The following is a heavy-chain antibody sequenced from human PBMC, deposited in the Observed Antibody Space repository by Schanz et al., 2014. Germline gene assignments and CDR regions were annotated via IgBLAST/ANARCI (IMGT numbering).Heavy chain of an antibody. CDR2: ISGSSRTI. Sequence: EVQLLESGGGLVQPGGSLRLSCAASGFTFRGYAMSWVRQAPGRGLEWVSYISGSSRTIYYADSVRGRFTISRDNAENTLFLQMNSLRAEDTAVYYCARKVVATIGGYYDNWGQGTLVIVSS. J-gene: IGHJ4*02. CDR1: GFTFRGYA. CDR3: ARKVVATIGGYYDN. D-gene: IGHD5-12*01. V-gene: IGHV3-23*01.